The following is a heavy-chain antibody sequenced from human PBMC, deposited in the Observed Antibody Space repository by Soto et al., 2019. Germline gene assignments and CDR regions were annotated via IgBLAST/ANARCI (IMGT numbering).Heavy chain of an antibody. V-gene: IGHV3-13*01. CDR3: ARVKNSSSSPFYYYYYMDV. Sequence: EVQLVESGGGLVQPGGSLRLSCAASGFTFSSYDMHWVRQATGKGLEWVSAIGTAGDTYYPGSVKGRVTISTENAKNSLNIQMNSLRAGDTAVYYWARVKNSSSSPFYYYYYMDVWGKGTTVTVSS. CDR2: IGTAGDT. D-gene: IGHD6-6*01. J-gene: IGHJ6*03. CDR1: GFTFSSYD.